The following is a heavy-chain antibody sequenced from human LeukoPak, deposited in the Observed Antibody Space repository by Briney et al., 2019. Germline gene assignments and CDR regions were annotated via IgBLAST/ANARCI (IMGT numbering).Heavy chain of an antibody. CDR2: IRSSGAST. D-gene: IGHD1-26*01. CDR1: GFTFSSYA. Sequence: GGSLRLSCAASGFTFSSYAMSWVRQAPGKGPEWVSTIRSSGASTYYADSVKGRFTISRDNSKITLYLQMNSLRAKDTAVYYSVKLANTNSDFDFWGQGTLVTVSS. CDR3: VKLANTNSDFDF. V-gene: IGHV3-23*01. J-gene: IGHJ4*02.